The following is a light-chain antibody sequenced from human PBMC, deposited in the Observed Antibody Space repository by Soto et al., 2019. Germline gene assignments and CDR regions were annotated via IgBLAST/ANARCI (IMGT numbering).Light chain of an antibody. J-gene: IGKJ5*01. V-gene: IGKV3-20*01. Sequence: EIVLTQSPATLSSFPGDRVTLSCRSSQYINTRLAWYQHRPGQAPRLLIYQTSIRAAGIPARFSASGSGTDFTLTISRVEPEDFAVYYCQQYGSPITFGQGTRLEIK. CDR1: QYINTR. CDR3: QQYGSPIT. CDR2: QTS.